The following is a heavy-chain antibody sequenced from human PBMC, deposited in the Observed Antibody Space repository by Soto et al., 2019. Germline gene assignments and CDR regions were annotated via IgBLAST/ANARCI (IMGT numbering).Heavy chain of an antibody. D-gene: IGHD3-10*01. CDR3: AGASNYNYAFDY. V-gene: IGHV3-53*01. CDR2: IFSAGMT. J-gene: IGHJ4*02. Sequence: PGGSLRLACTSSGDTVNGNDVGWARQASGKGMEWVSIIFSAGMTYYTDSVKGRFTISKDISKNTLSLQMNSLRADDTAVYFCAGASNYNYAFDYWGLGIPVTVSS. CDR1: GDTVNGND.